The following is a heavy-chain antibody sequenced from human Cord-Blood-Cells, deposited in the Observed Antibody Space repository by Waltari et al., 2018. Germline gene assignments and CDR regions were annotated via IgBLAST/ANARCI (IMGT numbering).Heavy chain of an antibody. CDR3: ATNAFDI. CDR1: AFTFSSYA. V-gene: IGHV3-30-3*01. J-gene: IGHJ3*02. CDR2: ISYDGSNK. Sequence: QVQLVESGGGVVQPGRSLSFSCAASAFTFSSYAMHWVRQAPGKELEGVAVISYDGSNKYYADSVKGRFTISRDNSKNTLYLQMNSLRAEDTAVYYCATNAFDIWGQGTMVTVSS.